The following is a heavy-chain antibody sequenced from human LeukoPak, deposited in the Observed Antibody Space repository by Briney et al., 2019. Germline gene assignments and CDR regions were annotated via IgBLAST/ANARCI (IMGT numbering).Heavy chain of an antibody. D-gene: IGHD4-17*01. J-gene: IGHJ4*02. CDR3: TRDPLYGALDS. CDR1: GFTFGSYW. Sequence: GGSLRLSCVASGFTFGSYWMTWVRQAPGKGLERVANIQPDGSQGLYVDSVKGRFIISRDNAKKSLYLQMNSLRAEDTAVYYCTRDPLYGALDSRGQGTLVTVSS. CDR2: IQPDGSQG. V-gene: IGHV3-7*01.